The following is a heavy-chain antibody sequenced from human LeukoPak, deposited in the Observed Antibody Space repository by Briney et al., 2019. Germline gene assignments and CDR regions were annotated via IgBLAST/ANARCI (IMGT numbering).Heavy chain of an antibody. CDR3: ARGTHSYGLDAFDI. CDR2: IIPIFGTA. CDR1: AYTFTGYY. Sequence: SVKVSCKASAYTFTGYYMHWVRQAPGQGLEWMGGIIPIFGTANYAQKFQGRVTITADKSTSTAYMELSSLRSEDTAVYYCARGTHSYGLDAFDIWGQGTMVTVSS. J-gene: IGHJ3*02. V-gene: IGHV1-69*06. D-gene: IGHD5-18*01.